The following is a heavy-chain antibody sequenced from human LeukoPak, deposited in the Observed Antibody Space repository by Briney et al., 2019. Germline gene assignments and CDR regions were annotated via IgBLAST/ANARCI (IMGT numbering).Heavy chain of an antibody. Sequence: GGCLRLSCAASGNYWMHWVRHAPGKGLVWVSHINSDGSWTSYADSVKGRFTISKDNAKNTVYLQMNSLRAEDTAVYYCVSFYETYWGRGTLVTVSS. V-gene: IGHV3-74*01. CDR3: VSFYETY. J-gene: IGHJ4*02. CDR1: GNYW. D-gene: IGHD2/OR15-2a*01. CDR2: INSDGSWT.